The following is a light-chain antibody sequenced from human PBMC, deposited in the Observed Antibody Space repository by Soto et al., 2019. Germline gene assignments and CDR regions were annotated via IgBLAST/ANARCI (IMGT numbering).Light chain of an antibody. V-gene: IGKV3-11*01. CDR1: QSVGSY. CDR3: QQRSNWPTIT. Sequence: EIVLTQSPATLSLSPGERATLSCRASQSVGSYLAWYQQKPGQAPRLLIYDASNRATGIPARFSGSGSGTHFTLPISSLEPEDFAVYYCQQRSNWPTITFGQGTRLEIK. CDR2: DAS. J-gene: IGKJ5*01.